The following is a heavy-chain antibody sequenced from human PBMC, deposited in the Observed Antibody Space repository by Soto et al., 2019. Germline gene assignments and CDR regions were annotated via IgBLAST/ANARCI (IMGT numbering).Heavy chain of an antibody. CDR1: GFTLSGYA. Sequence: EVQLLDSGDDSVQSGESLRLSCAVSGFTLSGYAMNWVRQPPGKGLEWVSAISGSGDTTFYADSGKGRFIISRDNSKNTVSLQMNILRVEDTAVYHCVKDLRYASGSIYPGGGMDVWGQATTVTVSS. V-gene: IGHV3-23*01. CDR3: VKDLRYASGSIYPGGGMDV. CDR2: ISGSGDTT. D-gene: IGHD3-10*01. J-gene: IGHJ6*02.